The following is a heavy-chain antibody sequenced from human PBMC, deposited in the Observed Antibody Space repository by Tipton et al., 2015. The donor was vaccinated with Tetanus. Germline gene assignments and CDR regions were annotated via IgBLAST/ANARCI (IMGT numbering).Heavy chain of an antibody. D-gene: IGHD4-17*01. CDR2: IYYSGSS. CDR1: GAFMSSSSYY. CDR3: AGPSTTVTPRAFDV. Sequence: TLSLTCNVSGAFMSSSSYYWDWIRQPPGKGLEWIGSIYYSGSSYYNPSLESRVTISLDTSKNRFSLKLTSVTAADAAVYYCAGPSTTVTPRAFDVWGQGTMVTVSS. V-gene: IGHV4-39*01. J-gene: IGHJ3*01.